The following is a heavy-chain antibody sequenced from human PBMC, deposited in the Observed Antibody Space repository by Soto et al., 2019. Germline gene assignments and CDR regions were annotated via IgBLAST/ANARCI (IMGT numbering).Heavy chain of an antibody. Sequence: QVQLVESGEGVVQPGRSLRLSCAASGFPFSSYGMHWVREAPGKGLEWVAVISYDGSNKYYADSVKGRFTISRDNSASTLYLQMNSLRPEDTALYYCVGGQYYFAYRGQGTLVTVSP. CDR1: GFPFSSYG. CDR2: ISYDGSNK. CDR3: VGGQYYFAY. V-gene: IGHV3-30*03. D-gene: IGHD3-10*01. J-gene: IGHJ4*02.